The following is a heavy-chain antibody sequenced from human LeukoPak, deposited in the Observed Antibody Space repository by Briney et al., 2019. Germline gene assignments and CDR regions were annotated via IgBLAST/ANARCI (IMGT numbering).Heavy chain of an antibody. Sequence: GGSLRLSCAASGFTFNNYWMHWVRQAPGKGLVWVARTNTHGTSANYADSVKGLFIISRHNPNNTLYLQMNGLRDEDTGVYYARAGYYYYYMVFWGKGGTVAVSS. CDR3: RAGYYYYYMVF. J-gene: IGHJ6*03. CDR2: TNTHGTSA. V-gene: IGHV3-74*01. CDR1: GFTFNNYW.